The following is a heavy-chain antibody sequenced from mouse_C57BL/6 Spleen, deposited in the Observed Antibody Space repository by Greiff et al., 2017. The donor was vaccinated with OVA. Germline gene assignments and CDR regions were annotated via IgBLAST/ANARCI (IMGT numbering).Heavy chain of an antibody. D-gene: IGHD4-1*01. V-gene: IGHV1-55*01. CDR2: IYPGSGST. J-gene: IGHJ3*01. Sequence: QVQLQQPGAELVKPGASVKMSCKASGYTFTSYWITWVKQRPGQGLEWIGDIYPGSGSTNYNEKFKSKATLTVDTSSSTAYMQLSSLTSEDSAVYYCARLGPANWGSCFAYWGQGTLVTVSA. CDR1: GYTFTSYW. CDR3: ARLGPANWGSCFAY.